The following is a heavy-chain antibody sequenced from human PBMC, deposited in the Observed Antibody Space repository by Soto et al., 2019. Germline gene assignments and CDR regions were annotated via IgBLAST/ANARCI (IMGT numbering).Heavy chain of an antibody. CDR3: ARDRSRRQYYYYGXDV. CDR2: ISSSSSTI. J-gene: IGHJ6*02. Sequence: GGSLRLSCAASGFTFSSYSMSWVRQAPGKGLEWVSYISSSSSTIYYADSVEGRFTISRDNAKNSLYLQMNSLRDEDTAVYYCARDRSRRQYYYYGXDVWGQGTTVTVSS. V-gene: IGHV3-48*02. CDR1: GFTFSSYS.